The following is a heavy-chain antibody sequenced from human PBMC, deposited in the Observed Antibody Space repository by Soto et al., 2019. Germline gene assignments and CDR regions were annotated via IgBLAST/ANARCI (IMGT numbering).Heavy chain of an antibody. CDR3: VRARCNTDRCYTHHFDV. V-gene: IGHV1-18*04. D-gene: IGHD2-2*01. CDR2: ISTYTGNT. CDR1: GYTFSSYG. Sequence: ASVKVSCKSSGYTFSSYGVSWVRQAPGQGLEWLGWISTYTGNTKHAQKFQDRVTLTTEASTSTAYMELRSLRSDDTAVYYCVRARCNTDRCYTHHFDVWGQGTRVIVSS. J-gene: IGHJ6*01.